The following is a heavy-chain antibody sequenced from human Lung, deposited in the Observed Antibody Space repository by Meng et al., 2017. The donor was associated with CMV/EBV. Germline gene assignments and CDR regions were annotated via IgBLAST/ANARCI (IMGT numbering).Heavy chain of an antibody. Sequence: SETXSLTCAVSGGSISSNKWWSWVRQYPGKGLEWIGEIYYSGSTKRNPSLKSRVTISIDKSKNKFSLKLTSVTAADKAVYYCARGVYDNSGDFVSLDYWGQGXLVTVSS. CDR3: ARGVYDNSGDFVSLDY. D-gene: IGHD2-21*01. J-gene: IGHJ4*02. CDR2: IYYSGST. V-gene: IGHV4-4*02. CDR1: GGSISSNKW.